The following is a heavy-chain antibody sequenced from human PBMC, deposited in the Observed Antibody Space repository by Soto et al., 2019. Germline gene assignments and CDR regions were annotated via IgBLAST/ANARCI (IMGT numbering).Heavy chain of an antibody. J-gene: IGHJ4*02. CDR3: ARDSYYYDSSGYYTFAH. CDR1: GFTFSSYG. Sequence: PGGSLRLSCADSGFTFSSYGMHWVRQAPGKGLEWVAHISYDGSNNNYVDSVKGRFTISRDNSKNTLYLQMNSLRAEDTAVYYCARDSYYYDSSGYYTFAHWGQGTLVTVSS. V-gene: IGHV3-30*03. D-gene: IGHD3-22*01. CDR2: ISYDGSNN.